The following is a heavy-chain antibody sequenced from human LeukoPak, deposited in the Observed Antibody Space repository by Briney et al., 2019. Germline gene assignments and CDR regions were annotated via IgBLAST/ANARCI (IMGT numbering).Heavy chain of an antibody. CDR1: GFPFSNYG. Sequence: PGGSLRLSCAASGFPFSNYGMHWVPQPPGKGLEWVALIQSDGSKTYSAHSVKGRFTISRDNPRNTLYLQMNRLRPEDTAVYYCAKRYCKSATCRSDMDAWGQGTTVTVSS. D-gene: IGHD2-15*01. V-gene: IGHV3-30*02. CDR2: IQSDGSKT. J-gene: IGHJ6*02. CDR3: AKRYCKSATCRSDMDA.